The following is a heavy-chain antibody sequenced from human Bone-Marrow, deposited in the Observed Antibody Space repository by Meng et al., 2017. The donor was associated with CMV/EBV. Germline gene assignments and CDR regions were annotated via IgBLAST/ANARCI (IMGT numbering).Heavy chain of an antibody. CDR3: ARTSVIQLVNWFDP. D-gene: IGHD5-18*01. J-gene: IGHJ5*02. Sequence: KASRYTVTGYYMHWVRQAPGQGLEWMGWINPNSGGTNYEQKFQDRVTMTRDTSISTAYMELSRLRSDDTAVYYCARTSVIQLVNWFDPWGQGTLVTVSS. V-gene: IGHV1-2*02. CDR2: INPNSGGT. CDR1: RYTVTGYY.